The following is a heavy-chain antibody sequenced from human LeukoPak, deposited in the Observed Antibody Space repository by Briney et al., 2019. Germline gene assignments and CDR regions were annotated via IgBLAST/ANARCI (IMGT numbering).Heavy chain of an antibody. Sequence: PGGSLRLSCAASGFTFSSYGMHWVRQAPGKGLEWVAFIRFDGSNKYYADSVKGRFTFSRDNSKNTLYLQMNGLRAEDTAVYYCAKGNCGGDCYTYYYFYMDVWGKGTTVTVSS. CDR1: GFTFSSYG. V-gene: IGHV3-30*02. D-gene: IGHD2-21*02. J-gene: IGHJ6*03. CDR3: AKGNCGGDCYTYYYFYMDV. CDR2: IRFDGSNK.